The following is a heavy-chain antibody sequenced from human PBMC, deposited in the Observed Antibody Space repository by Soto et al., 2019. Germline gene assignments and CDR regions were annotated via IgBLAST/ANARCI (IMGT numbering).Heavy chain of an antibody. Sequence: EVQLLESGGGLVQPGGSLRLSCAASDFTFSSYSMSWVRQAPGRGLEWISSIRGTGGGTYYADSVKGRFTISRDNSGNTLFLQMDSLTVEDTAIYFCAKARFANGWYYLDHWGQGTLVTVS. D-gene: IGHD6-19*01. CDR1: DFTFSSYS. V-gene: IGHV3-23*01. CDR2: IRGTGGGT. CDR3: AKARFANGWYYLDH. J-gene: IGHJ4*02.